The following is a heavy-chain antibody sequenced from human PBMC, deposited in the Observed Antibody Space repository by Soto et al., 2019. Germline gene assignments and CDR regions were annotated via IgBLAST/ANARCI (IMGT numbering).Heavy chain of an antibody. CDR1: GGSISSYY. V-gene: IGHV4-59*08. CDR3: ARLAMDYDILTGYLPYGMDV. D-gene: IGHD3-9*01. CDR2: IYYSGST. J-gene: IGHJ6*02. Sequence: QVQLQESGPGLVKPSETLSLTCTVSGGSISSYYWSWIRQPPGKGLEWIGYIYYSGSTNYNPSLKSRVTLSVDTSKNQFPPKLSSGTAADTAVYYCARLAMDYDILTGYLPYGMDVWGQGTTVTVSS.